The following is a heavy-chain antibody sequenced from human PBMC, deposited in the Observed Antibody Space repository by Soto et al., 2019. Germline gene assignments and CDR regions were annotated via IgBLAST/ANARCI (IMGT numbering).Heavy chain of an antibody. Sequence: GESLKISCNVFGDSFTGFWIGWVRQMPGKGLEWVGSIYLRDSDIRYNPSFQGRVTISADSSNNTAYLQWSRLRASDTAIYYCPRQHPSFSCGWYTWGQGALVPVYS. D-gene: IGHD6-19*01. CDR1: GDSFTGFW. J-gene: IGHJ4*02. CDR2: IYLRDSDI. V-gene: IGHV5-51*01. CDR3: PRQHPSFSCGWYT.